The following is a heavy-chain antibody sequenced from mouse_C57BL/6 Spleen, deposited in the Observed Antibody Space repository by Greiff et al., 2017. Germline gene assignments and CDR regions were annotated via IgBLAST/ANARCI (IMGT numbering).Heavy chain of an antibody. J-gene: IGHJ1*03. Sequence: VQLKESGPELVKPGASVKIPCKASGYTFTDYNMDWVKQSHGKSLEWIGDLNPNNGGTISNQKFKGKATLTVDKSSSTAYMELRSLTSEDTAVYYCAGTTGPYWYYDVWGTGTTVTVSS. CDR1: GYTFTDYN. CDR3: AGTTGPYWYYDV. V-gene: IGHV1-18*01. D-gene: IGHD2-12*01. CDR2: LNPNNGGT.